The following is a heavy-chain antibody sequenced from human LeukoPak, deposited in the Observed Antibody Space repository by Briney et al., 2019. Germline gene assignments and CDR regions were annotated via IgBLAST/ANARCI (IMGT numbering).Heavy chain of an antibody. J-gene: IGHJ4*02. V-gene: IGHV1-8*01. CDR2: MNPNSGNT. D-gene: IGHD3-22*01. CDR3: ARGRYYDSSGSTTFDY. Sequence: GASVKVSCTASGYTFTIYDINWVRQATGQGLEWMGWMNPNSGNTGYAQKFQGRVTMTRNTSISTAYMELSSLRSEDTAVYYCARGRYYDSSGSTTFDYWGQGTLVTVSS. CDR1: GYTFTIYD.